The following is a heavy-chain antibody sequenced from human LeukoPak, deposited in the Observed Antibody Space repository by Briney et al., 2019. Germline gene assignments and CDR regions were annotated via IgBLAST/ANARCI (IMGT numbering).Heavy chain of an antibody. V-gene: IGHV3-21*01. Sequence: PGGSLRLSCAASGFTFSSYSMNWVRQAPGKGLEWVSSISSSSSYIYYADSVKGRFTISRGNAKNSLYLQMNSLRAEDTAVYYCATGGRIVGAYFDYWGQGTLVTVSS. D-gene: IGHD1-26*01. CDR1: GFTFSSYS. CDR2: ISSSSSYI. CDR3: ATGGRIVGAYFDY. J-gene: IGHJ4*02.